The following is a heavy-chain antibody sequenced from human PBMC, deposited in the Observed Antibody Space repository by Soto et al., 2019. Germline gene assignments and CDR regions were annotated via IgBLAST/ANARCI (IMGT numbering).Heavy chain of an antibody. Sequence: GGSMRFPDRDSVFKVNSLAIGGRRIAQKKGLEWVSSIRGSGDRTYYADPVKGRFTISRDNSKNTVYLQMNSLRAEDTAVYYCANRAAEESWCTRPSCFLIAFDIWGQGTMVTVSS. D-gene: IGHD2-8*02. CDR1: VFKVNSLA. J-gene: IGHJ3*02. V-gene: IGHV3-23*01. CDR3: ANRAAEESWCTRPSCFLIAFDI. CDR2: IRGSGDRT.